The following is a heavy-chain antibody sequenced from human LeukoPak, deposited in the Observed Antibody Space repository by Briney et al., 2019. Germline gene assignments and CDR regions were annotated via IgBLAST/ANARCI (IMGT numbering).Heavy chain of an antibody. D-gene: IGHD3-10*01. CDR3: ARNYYGSGSYFTEFDY. V-gene: IGHV4-59*01. Sequence: PSETLSLTCTVSGGSISSYYWSWIRQPPGKGLEWIGYIYYSGSTNYNPSLKSRVTISVDTSKNQFSLKLSSVTAADTAVYYCARNYYGSGSYFTEFDYWGQGTLVTVSS. J-gene: IGHJ4*02. CDR1: GGSISSYY. CDR2: IYYSGST.